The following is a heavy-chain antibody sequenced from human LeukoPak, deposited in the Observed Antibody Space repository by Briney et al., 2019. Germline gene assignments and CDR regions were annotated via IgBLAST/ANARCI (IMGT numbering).Heavy chain of an antibody. Sequence: SETLSLTCAVSGGSIYSHYWGWIRQPPGKGLEWIGDIYCKGNTNYNPSLKSRVTISLDTSKNHLSLTLTSVVAADTAIYYCMRRDTGWNYSDYWGQGILVTVSS. CDR2: IYCKGNT. CDR1: GGSIYSHY. D-gene: IGHD6-19*01. V-gene: IGHV4-59*08. CDR3: MRRDTGWNYSDY. J-gene: IGHJ4*02.